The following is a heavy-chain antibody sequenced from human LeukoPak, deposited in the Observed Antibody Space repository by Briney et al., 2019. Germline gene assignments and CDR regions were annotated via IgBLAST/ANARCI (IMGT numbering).Heavy chain of an antibody. CDR1: GGSISSYY. CDR3: ARSFYCSGGSCYSYYYYYYMDV. D-gene: IGHD2-15*01. V-gene: IGHV4-59*01. Sequence: SETLSLTCTVSGGSISSYYWSWIRQPPGKALEWIGYIYYSGSTNYNPSLKSRVTISVDTSKNQFSLKLSSVTAADTAVYYCARSFYCSGGSCYSYYYYYYMDVWGEGTTVTVSS. CDR2: IYYSGST. J-gene: IGHJ6*03.